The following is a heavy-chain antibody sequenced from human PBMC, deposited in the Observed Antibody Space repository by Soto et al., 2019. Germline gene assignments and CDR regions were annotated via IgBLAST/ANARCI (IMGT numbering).Heavy chain of an antibody. CDR2: ISYRVDT. CDR1: GDSFSSDDYY. V-gene: IGHV4-30-4*01. J-gene: IGHJ4*02. CDR3: ARVAGVAYCGGDCYHFDY. D-gene: IGHD2-21*02. Sequence: QVQLQESGPGLVKPSQTLSLTCTVSGDSFSSDDYYWSWIRQPPGKGLEWLGYISYRVDTYYSPSLKSRVTMSIDTSKNQFSLNVSSVTAADTAVYYCARVAGVAYCGGDCYHFDYWGQGTLVTVSS.